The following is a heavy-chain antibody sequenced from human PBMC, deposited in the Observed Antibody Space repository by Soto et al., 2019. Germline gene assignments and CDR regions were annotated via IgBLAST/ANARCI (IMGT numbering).Heavy chain of an antibody. CDR3: ARDEFRDIVVVPAARDYYYGMDV. J-gene: IGHJ6*02. Sequence: QVQLVQSGDEVKKPGASVKVSCKASGYTFTSYGISWVRQAPGQGHERMGWISAYNGNTNYAQKLKGRVTMTTDTSTSTAYMQLRSLRSDDTAGYYCARDEFRDIVVVPAARDYYYGMDVWGQGTTVNVSS. CDR2: ISAYNGNT. V-gene: IGHV1-18*01. D-gene: IGHD2-2*01. CDR1: GYTFTSYG.